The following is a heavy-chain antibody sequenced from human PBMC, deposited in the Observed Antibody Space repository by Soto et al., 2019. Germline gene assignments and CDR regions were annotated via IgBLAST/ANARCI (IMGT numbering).Heavy chain of an antibody. D-gene: IGHD3-22*01. CDR1: GYTFTSFD. V-gene: IGHV1-18*04. Sequence: QVQLLQSGTEVKEPGASVKVSCKASGYTFTSFDISWVRQAPGQGLEWVRWTTASNTHRKYAQKIQGRVTMTTDTSTTTAYMELRSLRSDDTAIYYCARGRYSSGYHYWGQGTLVTVSS. J-gene: IGHJ4*02. CDR3: ARGRYSSGYHY. CDR2: TTASNTHR.